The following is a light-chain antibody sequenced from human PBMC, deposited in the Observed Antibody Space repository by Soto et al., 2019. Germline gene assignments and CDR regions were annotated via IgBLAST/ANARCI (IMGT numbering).Light chain of an antibody. V-gene: IGLV1-40*01. CDR1: SSNIGAGHD. CDR3: AAWDDRLSGRV. CDR2: GNN. J-gene: IGLJ3*02. Sequence: QSVLTQPPSVSGAPGQSVTISCTGSSSNIGAGHDVHWYQQFPGTAPKVLIYGNNNRPSGVPDRFSGSKSGTSASLAISGLRPEDEADYYCAAWDDRLSGRVFGGGTKVTVL.